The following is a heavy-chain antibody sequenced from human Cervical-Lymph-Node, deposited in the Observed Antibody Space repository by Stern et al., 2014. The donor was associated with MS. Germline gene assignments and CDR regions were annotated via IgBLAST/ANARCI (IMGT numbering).Heavy chain of an antibody. V-gene: IGHV1-2*02. CDR2: FNPNRGGK. CDR1: GYTFTGYY. D-gene: IGHD3-22*01. CDR3: ARGVAYDDSSGTRGG. Sequence: VQLVQSGAEVAKPGASVKVSCKASGYTFTGYYMHWVRQAPGLGLEWLGTFNPNRGGKDHALPFSGRVTMTRDTSISTAYMELSRLRSDDKAVYYCARGVAYDDSSGTRGGWGQGTLVTVSS. J-gene: IGHJ4*02.